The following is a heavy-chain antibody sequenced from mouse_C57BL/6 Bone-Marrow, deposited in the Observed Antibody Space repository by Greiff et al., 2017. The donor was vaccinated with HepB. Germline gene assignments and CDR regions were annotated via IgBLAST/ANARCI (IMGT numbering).Heavy chain of an antibody. J-gene: IGHJ1*03. D-gene: IGHD2-12*01. CDR2: ITPSSGYT. CDR1: GYTFTSYW. V-gene: IGHV1-7*01. Sequence: VQLVESGAELAKPGASVKLSCKASGYTFTSYWMHWVKQRPGQGLEWIGYITPSSGYTKYNQKFKDKATLTADKSSSTAYMQLSSLTYEDSAVYYCARPPTTDWYFDVWGTGTTVTVSS. CDR3: ARPPTTDWYFDV.